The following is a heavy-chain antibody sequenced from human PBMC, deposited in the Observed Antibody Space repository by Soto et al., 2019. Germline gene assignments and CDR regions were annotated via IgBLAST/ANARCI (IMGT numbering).Heavy chain of an antibody. D-gene: IGHD3-3*01. Sequence: SETLSLTXTVSGGSISSSSYYWGWIRQPPGKGLEWIGSIYYSGSTYYNPSLKSRVTISVDTSKNQFSLKLSSVTAADTAVYYCATQLRFLEWLFDYWGRGTLVTVSS. J-gene: IGHJ4*02. CDR2: IYYSGST. V-gene: IGHV4-39*01. CDR1: GGSISSSSYY. CDR3: ATQLRFLEWLFDY.